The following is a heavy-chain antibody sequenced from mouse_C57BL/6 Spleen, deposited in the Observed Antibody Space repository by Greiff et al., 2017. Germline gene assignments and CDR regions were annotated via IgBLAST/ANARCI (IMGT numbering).Heavy chain of an antibody. CDR3: ARHDGSSYLYYFDY. CDR2: ISSGGSYT. Sequence: EVQGVESGGDLVKPGGSLKLSCAASGFTFSSYGMSWVRQTPDKRLEWVATISSGGSYTYYQNSVKGRFTISRDNAQNTLYLQMSSLKSEDTAMYYCARHDGSSYLYYFDYWGQGTTLTVSS. D-gene: IGHD1-1*01. CDR1: GFTFSSYG. J-gene: IGHJ2*01. V-gene: IGHV5-6*01.